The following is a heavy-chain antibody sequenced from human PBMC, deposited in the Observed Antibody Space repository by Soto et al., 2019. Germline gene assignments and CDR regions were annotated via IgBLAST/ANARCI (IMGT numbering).Heavy chain of an antibody. CDR1: CYSFTSYW. J-gene: IGHJ4*02. CDR2: IDPSDSYT. D-gene: IGHD6-13*01. V-gene: IGHV5-10-1*01. CDR3: ARLQAAAGDNDLTFDY. Sequence: PGESLKFSCMASCYSFTSYWISGVRPMPGKGLEWMGRIDPSDSYTNYSPSFQGHVTISADKSISTAYLQWSSLKASDTAMYYCARLQAAAGDNDLTFDYWGQGTLVTVSS.